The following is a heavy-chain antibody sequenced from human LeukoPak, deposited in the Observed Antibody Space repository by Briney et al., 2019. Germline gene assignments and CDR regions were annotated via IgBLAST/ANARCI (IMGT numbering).Heavy chain of an antibody. D-gene: IGHD3-3*01. Sequence: PGGSLRLSCAASGFTFSNHAMNWVRQAPGKGLEWVSSISSSSSYIYYADSVKGRFTISRDNAKNSLYLQMNSLRAEDTAVYYCARGHFGVVTGYWGQGTLDTVSS. CDR1: GFTFSNHA. CDR2: ISSSSSYI. CDR3: ARGHFGVVTGY. V-gene: IGHV3-21*01. J-gene: IGHJ4*02.